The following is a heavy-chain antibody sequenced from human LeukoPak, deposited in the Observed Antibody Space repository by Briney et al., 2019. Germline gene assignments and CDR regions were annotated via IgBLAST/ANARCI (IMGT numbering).Heavy chain of an antibody. D-gene: IGHD1-26*01. J-gene: IGHJ3*02. CDR1: GYTFTSYD. V-gene: IGHV1-8*01. CDR2: MNPNSGNT. CDR3: ASRYTGRHYVGDAFDI. Sequence: ASVKVSCKASGYTFTSYDINWERQATGQGLEWMGWMNPNSGNTGYAQKFQGRVTMTRNTSISTAYMELSSLRSEDTAVYYCASRYTGRHYVGDAFDIWGQGTMVTVSS.